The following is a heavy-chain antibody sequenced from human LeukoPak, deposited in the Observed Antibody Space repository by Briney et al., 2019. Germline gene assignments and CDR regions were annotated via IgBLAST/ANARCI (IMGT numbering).Heavy chain of an antibody. Sequence: SETLSLTCTVSGGSISSSSYYWGWIRQPPGKGLEWIGYIYYSGSTYYNPSLKSRVTISVDTSKNQFSLKLSSVTAADTAVYYCARDRGSNWGVPYFDYWGQGTLVTVSS. V-gene: IGHV4-30-4*08. D-gene: IGHD6-13*01. J-gene: IGHJ4*02. CDR3: ARDRGSNWGVPYFDY. CDR1: GGSISSSSYY. CDR2: IYYSGST.